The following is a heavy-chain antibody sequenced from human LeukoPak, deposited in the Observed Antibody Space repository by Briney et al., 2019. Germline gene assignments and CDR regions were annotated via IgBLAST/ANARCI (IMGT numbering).Heavy chain of an antibody. CDR3: ARGLTASLQPTEWYYYYMDV. CDR1: GGSISSSSYY. J-gene: IGHJ6*03. CDR2: IYYSGST. Sequence: SETLSLTCTVSGGSISSSSYYWGWIRQPPGKGLEWIGYIYYSGSTNYNPSLKSRVTISVDTSKNQFSLKLSSVTAADTAVYYCARGLTASLQPTEWYYYYMDVWGKGTTVTISS. V-gene: IGHV4-61*05. D-gene: IGHD1-14*01.